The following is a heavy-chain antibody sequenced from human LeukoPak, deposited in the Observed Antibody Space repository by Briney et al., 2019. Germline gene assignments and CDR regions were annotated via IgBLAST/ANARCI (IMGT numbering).Heavy chain of an antibody. V-gene: IGHV4-39*07. J-gene: IGHJ4*02. Sequence: SETLSLTCTVSGGSISSSSYYWGWVRQPPGKGLEWIGSIYYSGSTYYNPSLKSRVTISVDTSKNQFSLKLSSVTAADTAVYYCARGLTDYYDSSGYYDGFDYWGQGTLVTVSS. CDR2: IYYSGST. CDR3: ARGLTDYYDSSGYYDGFDY. D-gene: IGHD3-22*01. CDR1: GGSISSSSYY.